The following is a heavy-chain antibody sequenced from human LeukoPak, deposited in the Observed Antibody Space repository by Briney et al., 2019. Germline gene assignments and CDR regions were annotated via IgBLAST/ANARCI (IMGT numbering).Heavy chain of an antibody. V-gene: IGHV4-34*01. CDR2: INHSGST. D-gene: IGHD4-23*01. J-gene: IGHJ4*02. CDR1: GGSFSGFY. Sequence: SETLSLTCAVYGGSFSGFYWSWIRQPPGKGLEWIGEINHSGSTNYNPSLKSRVTISVDTSKNQFSLKLSSVTAADTAVYYCAGNRGLGRDYWGQGTLVTVSS. CDR3: AGNRGLGRDY.